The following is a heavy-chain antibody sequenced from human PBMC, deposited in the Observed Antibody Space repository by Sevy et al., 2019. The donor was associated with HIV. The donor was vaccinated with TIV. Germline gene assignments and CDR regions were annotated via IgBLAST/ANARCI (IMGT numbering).Heavy chain of an antibody. CDR2: IYHSGST. CDR1: GYSISSGYY. CDR3: AREKYQLLPRGIKYGMDV. D-gene: IGHD2-2*01. V-gene: IGHV4-38-2*02. J-gene: IGHJ6*02. Sequence: SETLSLTCAVSGYSISSGYYWGWIRQPPGKGLEWIGSIYHSGSTYYNPSLKSRVTISVDTSKNQFSLKLSSVTAADTAMYYCAREKYQLLPRGIKYGMDVWGQGTTVTISS.